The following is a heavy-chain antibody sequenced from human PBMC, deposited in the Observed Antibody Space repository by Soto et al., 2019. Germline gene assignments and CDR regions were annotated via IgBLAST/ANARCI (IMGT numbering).Heavy chain of an antibody. V-gene: IGHV4-34*01. D-gene: IGHD3-9*01. Sequence: LSETLSLTCAVYGGSLSGYYWSWIRQPPGKGLEWIGEINHSGSTNYNPSLKSRVTISVDTSKNQFSLKLSYVTAADTAVYYCASKVRYYDILTGHHGTYYTDARGKGTTVTV. CDR1: GGSLSGYY. J-gene: IGHJ6*03. CDR2: INHSGST. CDR3: ASKVRYYDILTGHHGTYYTDA.